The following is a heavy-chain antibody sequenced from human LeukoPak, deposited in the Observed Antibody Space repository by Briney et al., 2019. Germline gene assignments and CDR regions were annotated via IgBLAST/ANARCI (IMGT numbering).Heavy chain of an antibody. Sequence: GRSLRLSCAASGFTFSSYAMHWVRQAPGKGLEWVAVISYDGSNKYYADSVKGRFTISRDNSKNTLYLQMNSLRAEDTAVYYCARGLVRERGYFDYWGQGTLVTVSS. D-gene: IGHD3-10*01. CDR2: ISYDGSNK. V-gene: IGHV3-30-3*01. CDR3: ARGLVRERGYFDY. J-gene: IGHJ4*02. CDR1: GFTFSSYA.